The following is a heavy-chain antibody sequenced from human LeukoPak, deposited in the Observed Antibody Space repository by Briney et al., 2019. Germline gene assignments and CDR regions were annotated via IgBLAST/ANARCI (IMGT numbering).Heavy chain of an antibody. CDR2: IYYSGST. CDR1: GGSIGGSISSYY. V-gene: IGHV4-61*05. Sequence: SETLSLTCTVSGGSIGGSISSYYWSWIRQPPGKGLEWIGYIYYSGSTNYNPSLKSRVTISVDTSKNQFSLKLSSVTAADTAVYYCARVLHAFDIWGQGTMVTVSS. CDR3: ARVLHAFDI. J-gene: IGHJ3*02.